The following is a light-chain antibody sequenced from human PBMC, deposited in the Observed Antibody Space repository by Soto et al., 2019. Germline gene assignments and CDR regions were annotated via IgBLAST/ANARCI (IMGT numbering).Light chain of an antibody. V-gene: IGKV3-20*01. CDR2: GAS. CDR1: QSVSSSY. J-gene: IGKJ5*01. Sequence: IVMTQSPATLSVSPGERATLSFSASQSVSSSYLAWYQQNPGQAPRLLIYGASSRATGIPDRFSGSGSGTDFTLTISRLEPEDFAVYFCQQYGDSPLFGQGTRLENK. CDR3: QQYGDSPL.